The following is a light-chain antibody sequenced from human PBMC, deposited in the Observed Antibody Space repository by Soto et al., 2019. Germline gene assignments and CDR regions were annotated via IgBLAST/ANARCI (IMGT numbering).Light chain of an antibody. CDR1: QTITHR. CDR3: QHSGGLWT. Sequence: DIQMTQSPSTVSASVGDRVTITCRASQTITHRLAWYQRKPGKAPKVLIYDASNLESGVPSRFSGSGSGTEFLLTIRSLQADDFATYYCQHSGGLWTFGQGTKVEVK. V-gene: IGKV1-5*01. J-gene: IGKJ1*01. CDR2: DAS.